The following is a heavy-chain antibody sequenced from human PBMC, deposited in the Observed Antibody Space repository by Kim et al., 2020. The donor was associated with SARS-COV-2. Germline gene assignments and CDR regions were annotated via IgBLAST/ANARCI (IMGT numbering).Heavy chain of an antibody. J-gene: IGHJ4*02. Sequence: DTVRSRLDISRDNAKNSLYLQMNRVRAEDTAVYYCARVGGSGSYYVPPDYWGQGTLVTVSS. CDR3: ARVGGSGSYYVPPDY. V-gene: IGHV3-11*01. D-gene: IGHD3-10*01.